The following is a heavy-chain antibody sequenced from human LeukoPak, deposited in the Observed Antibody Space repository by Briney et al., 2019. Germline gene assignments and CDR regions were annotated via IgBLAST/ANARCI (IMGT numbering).Heavy chain of an antibody. CDR3: AXXKQLDWAHYYYYYMDV. CDR1: GYNFTNYA. J-gene: IGHJ6*03. V-gene: IGHV1-18*01. Sequence: ASVKVSCKASGYNFTNYAISWVRQAPGQGLEWMGWISTYNGNTNYAQKFQGRVTMSTDTSTSTAYMELRSLRSDDTAVYYCAXXKQLDWAHYYYYYMDVWGKGTTVTVSS. CDR2: ISTYNGNT. D-gene: IGHD1-1*01.